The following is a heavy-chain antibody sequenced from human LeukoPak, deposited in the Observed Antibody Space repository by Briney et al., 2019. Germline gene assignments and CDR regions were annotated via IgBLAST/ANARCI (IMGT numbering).Heavy chain of an antibody. J-gene: IGHJ4*02. CDR2: INSDESST. V-gene: IGHV3-74*01. Sequence: GGSLRLSCAASGFTFSSYWMHWVRQAPGKGLVWVSRINSDESSTTYADPVKGRSIISRDNAKNTLYLQMNSLRAEDTAVYYCARESLAAAATFDYWGQGTLVTVSS. CDR3: ARESLAAAATFDY. D-gene: IGHD6-13*01. CDR1: GFTFSSYW.